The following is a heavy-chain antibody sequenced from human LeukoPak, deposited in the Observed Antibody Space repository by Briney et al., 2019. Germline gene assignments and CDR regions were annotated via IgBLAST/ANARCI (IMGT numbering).Heavy chain of an antibody. D-gene: IGHD6-6*01. CDR1: GGTFISYA. CDR2: IIPIFGTA. J-gene: IGHJ6*02. Sequence: ASVKVSCKASGGTFISYAMRWVRQAPGQGLEWMGGIIPIFGTANYAQKFQGRVTITADESTSTAYMELSSLRSEDTAVYYCARDSGIAARPGPYYYYYYGMDVWGQGTTVTVSS. V-gene: IGHV1-69*13. CDR3: ARDSGIAARPGPYYYYYYGMDV.